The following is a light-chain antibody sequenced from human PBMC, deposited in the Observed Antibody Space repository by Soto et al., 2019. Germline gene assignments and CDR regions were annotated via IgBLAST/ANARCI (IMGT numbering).Light chain of an antibody. J-gene: IGKJ2*01. V-gene: IGKV3-15*01. CDR1: QSVSSN. Sequence: EIVMTQSPATLSVSPGERATLSCRASQSVSSNLAWYQQKPGQAPMLLIYGASTRATDIPARFSGSGSGTEFPLTISSLQSEDFAVYYCQQYNNWMYTFGQGTKLEIK. CDR3: QQYNNWMYT. CDR2: GAS.